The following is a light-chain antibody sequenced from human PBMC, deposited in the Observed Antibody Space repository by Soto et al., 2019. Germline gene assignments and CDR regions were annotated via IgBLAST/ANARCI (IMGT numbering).Light chain of an antibody. CDR3: HQYNSYWT. V-gene: IGKV1-5*03. Sequence: DIQMTQSPTSLSASVGDRLTITCRASQGISTYLNWYHQKPGKAPKLLIYKTSILENGVPSRFSGSGSGTEFTLSISSLQPDDFATYYCHQYNSYWTFGQGTMV. CDR1: QGISTY. CDR2: KTS. J-gene: IGKJ1*01.